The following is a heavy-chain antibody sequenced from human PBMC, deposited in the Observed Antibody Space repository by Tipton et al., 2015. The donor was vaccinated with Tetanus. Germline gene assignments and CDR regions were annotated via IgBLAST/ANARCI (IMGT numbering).Heavy chain of an antibody. V-gene: IGHV1-18*01. CDR1: GYTFTSYG. D-gene: IGHD1-26*01. J-gene: IGHJ4*02. CDR2: ISAYNGNT. CDR3: ARDILKDMVGATTFDY. Sequence: QSGAEVKKPGASVKVSCKASGYTFTSYGISWVRQAPGQGLEWMGWISAYNGNTNYAQKLQGRVTMTTDTSTSTAYMELRSLRSDDTAVYYCARDILKDMVGATTFDYWGQGTLVTVSS.